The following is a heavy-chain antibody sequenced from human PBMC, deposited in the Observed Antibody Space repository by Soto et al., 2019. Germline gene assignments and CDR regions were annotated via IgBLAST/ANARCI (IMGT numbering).Heavy chain of an antibody. CDR1: GGSISGYY. CDR3: ARAIFAFGDYYFGMDV. V-gene: IGHV4-59*01. D-gene: IGHD3-10*01. J-gene: IGHJ6*02. CDR2: IYYSGST. Sequence: ALETLSLTCTVSGGSISGYYWTWIRQPPGRGLEWIGNIYYSGSTNYNPSLESRVTMSVDTSKNQFSLKLSSVTAADTAVYYCARAIFAFGDYYFGMDVWGQGTTVTVSS.